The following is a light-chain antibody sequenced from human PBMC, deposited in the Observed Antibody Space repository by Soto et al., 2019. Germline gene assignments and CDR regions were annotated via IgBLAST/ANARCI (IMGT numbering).Light chain of an antibody. CDR1: QSVSSN. V-gene: IGKV3-15*01. CDR2: GAS. J-gene: IGKJ4*01. CDR3: QQYNDWPF. Sequence: EIVVTQSPATLSVSPGERATLSCRASQSVSSNLAWYQQKPGQAPRLLIYGASTRATGIPARFSGSGSGTEFTLTISSLQSEYFAVYYCQQYNDWPFFGGGTKVEIK.